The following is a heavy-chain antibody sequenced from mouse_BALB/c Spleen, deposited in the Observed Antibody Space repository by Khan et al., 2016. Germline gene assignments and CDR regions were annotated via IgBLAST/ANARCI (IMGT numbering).Heavy chain of an antibody. D-gene: IGHD1-1*01. V-gene: IGHV5-17*02. CDR1: GFTFSSFG. CDR3: ERMRLRPYYGSMDY. J-gene: IGHJ4*01. Sequence: EVELVESGGGLVQPGGSRKLSCAASGFTFSSFGMHWVRQAPEKGLEWVAYISRGSSTIYYADTVKGRFTISRDTPKNTLFLQMPSLRSEDTAKYYIERMRLRPYYGSMDYWGQGTSVTVSS. CDR2: ISRGSSTI.